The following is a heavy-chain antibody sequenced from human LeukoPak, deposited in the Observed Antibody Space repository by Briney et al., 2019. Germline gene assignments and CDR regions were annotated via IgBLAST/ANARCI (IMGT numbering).Heavy chain of an antibody. CDR1: GFTFSDYY. CDR2: ISSGSSDT. D-gene: IGHD2-21*01. CDR3: ARERVIAAAGDGFDS. V-gene: IGHV3-11*06. J-gene: IGHJ4*02. Sequence: GGSLRLSCAASGFTFSDYYMSWIRQAPGKGLEWLSYISSGSSDTNYADSVKGRFTISRDNAKNSLYLQMNGLRDEDTALYYCARERVIAAAGDGFDSWGQGTLVTVSS.